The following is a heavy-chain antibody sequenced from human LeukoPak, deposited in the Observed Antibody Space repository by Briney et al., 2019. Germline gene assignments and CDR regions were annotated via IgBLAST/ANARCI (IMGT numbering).Heavy chain of an antibody. CDR1: GFTVSNNY. D-gene: IGHD6-19*01. V-gene: IGHV3-66*02. Sequence: PGGSLRLSCAASGFTVSNNYMSWVRQAPGKGLEWVSSIDSGGGSTHYTDSVKGRFTISRDNSKNTLYLQMNSLRAEDTAVYYCAKDRGSGWSEIDYWGQGTLVTVSS. CDR3: AKDRGSGWSEIDY. CDR2: IDSGGGST. J-gene: IGHJ4*02.